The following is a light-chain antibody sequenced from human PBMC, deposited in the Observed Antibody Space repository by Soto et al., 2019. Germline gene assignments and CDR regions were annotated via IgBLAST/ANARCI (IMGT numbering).Light chain of an antibody. Sequence: QSALTQPASVSGSPGQSITISCTGTSSDVGGYNYVSWYQQHPGKAPKLMIYDVSSRSSGVSDRFSGSKSGNTASLTISGLQAEDEADYYCSSYTSSSAVDVIFGGGTKLTVL. CDR2: DVS. CDR1: SSDVGGYNY. V-gene: IGLV2-14*03. J-gene: IGLJ2*01. CDR3: SSYTSSSAVDVI.